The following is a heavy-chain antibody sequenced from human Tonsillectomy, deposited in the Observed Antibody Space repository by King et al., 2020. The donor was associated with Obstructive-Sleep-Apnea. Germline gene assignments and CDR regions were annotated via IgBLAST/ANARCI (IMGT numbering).Heavy chain of an antibody. CDR1: GDSISSGGYY. CDR2: IYYSGSS. J-gene: IGHJ5*02. D-gene: IGHD3-10*01. V-gene: IGHV4-31*03. Sequence: VQLQESGPGLVKPSQTLSLTCTVSGDSISSGGYYWSWIRQHPGKGLEWIGNIYYSGSSNYNPSLKSRVTISVDTSKNQFSLNLSSVTAADTAVYYCARAPMVRGIIRWFDPWGQGTLVTVSS. CDR3: ARAPMVRGIIRWFDP.